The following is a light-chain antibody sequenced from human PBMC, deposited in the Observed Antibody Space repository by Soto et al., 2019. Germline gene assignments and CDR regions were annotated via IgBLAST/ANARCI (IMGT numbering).Light chain of an antibody. Sequence: AIPLTQSPSSLSASVGDSGTITCRASQGVSSALAWYQQKPGKPPKVLIYDGSSLQSGVPLRFRGSGSGTEFTLTITGLQPEDFGTYYCQHFQRDPFTYGQGTRLEIK. CDR1: QGVSSA. CDR2: DGS. CDR3: QHFQRDPFT. J-gene: IGKJ5*01. V-gene: IGKV1-13*02.